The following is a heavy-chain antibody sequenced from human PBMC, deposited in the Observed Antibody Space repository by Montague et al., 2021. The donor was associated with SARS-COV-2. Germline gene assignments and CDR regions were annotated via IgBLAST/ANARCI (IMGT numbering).Heavy chain of an antibody. CDR3: ASGGQHFNMIVVVMTGGEYYFDY. J-gene: IGHJ4*02. D-gene: IGHD3-22*01. CDR2: INNRGSS. CDR1: GGSFSGYF. Sequence: SETLSLTCAVYGGSFSGYFWTWIRLPPGKGLGRIGEINNRGSSNYNPSLNSQGPISVDTAKNKSSLSLGTVTAAATAVSYCASGGQHFNMIVVVMTGGEYYFDYWGQGTLVTVSS. V-gene: IGHV4-34*01.